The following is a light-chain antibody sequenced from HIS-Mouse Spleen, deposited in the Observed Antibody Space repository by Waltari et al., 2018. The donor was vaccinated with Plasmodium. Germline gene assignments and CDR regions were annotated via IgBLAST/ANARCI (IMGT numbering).Light chain of an antibody. Sequence: SYELTQPRSVSVALGQTARLTCGGTNIGSNNVHWYQQKPGQAPVLVIYRDSNRPSGIPERFSGSNSGNTATLTISRAQAGDEADYYCQVWDSSTVVFGGGTKLTVL. J-gene: IGLJ2*01. CDR2: RDS. CDR1: NIGSNN. CDR3: QVWDSSTVV. V-gene: IGLV3-9*01.